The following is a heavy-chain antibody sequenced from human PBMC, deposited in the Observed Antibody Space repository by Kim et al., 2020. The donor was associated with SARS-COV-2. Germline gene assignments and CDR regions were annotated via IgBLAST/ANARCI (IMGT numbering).Heavy chain of an antibody. CDR1: GFTFSRRY. CDR3: AKDRGGSGQYVYFDY. D-gene: IGHD6-19*01. Sequence: GGSLRLSCVVSGFTFSRRYMSWVRKAPGKGLEWVATIHDNGVNTFYSESVKGRFSISRDDSRNTLFLQMNSLRGDDTAVYFCAKDRGGSGQYVYFDYGG. V-gene: IGHV3-23*01. CDR2: IHDNGVNT. J-gene: IGHJ4*01.